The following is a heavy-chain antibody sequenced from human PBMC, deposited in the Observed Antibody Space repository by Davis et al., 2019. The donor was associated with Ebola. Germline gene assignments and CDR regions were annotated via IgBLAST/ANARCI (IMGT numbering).Heavy chain of an antibody. Sequence: LRLSCTVSGGSISSGDYYWSWIRQPPGKGLEWIGYIYYSGSTYYNPSLKSRVTISVDTSKNQFSLKLSSVTAADTAVYYCARVIAVAYDAFDIWGQGTMVTVSS. CDR1: GGSISSGDYY. V-gene: IGHV4-30-4*01. J-gene: IGHJ3*02. D-gene: IGHD6-19*01. CDR2: IYYSGST. CDR3: ARVIAVAYDAFDI.